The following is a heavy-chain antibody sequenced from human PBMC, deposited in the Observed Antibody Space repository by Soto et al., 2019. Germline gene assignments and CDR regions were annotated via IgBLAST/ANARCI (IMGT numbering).Heavy chain of an antibody. D-gene: IGHD4-17*01. V-gene: IGHV4-59*08. CDR1: GGSISSYY. CDR3: ARLSGDYFNFDY. Sequence: SETLSLTCTVSGGSISSYYWSWIRQPPGKGLEWIGYIYYSGSTNYNPSLKSRVTISVDTSKNQFSLKLSSVTAADTAVYYCARLSGDYFNFDYWGQGTLVTVSS. J-gene: IGHJ4*02. CDR2: IYYSGST.